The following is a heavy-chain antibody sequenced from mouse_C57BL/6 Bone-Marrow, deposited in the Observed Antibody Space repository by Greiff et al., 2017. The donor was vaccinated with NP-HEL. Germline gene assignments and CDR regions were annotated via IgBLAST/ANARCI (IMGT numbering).Heavy chain of an antibody. CDR2: IDPSDSYT. D-gene: IGHD2-3*01. V-gene: IGHV1-59*01. J-gene: IGHJ4*01. CDR1: GYTFTSYW. Sequence: VQLQQPGAELVRPGTSVKLSCKASGYTFTSYWMHWVKQRPGQGLEWIGVIDPSDSYTNYNQKFKGKATLTVDTSSNTPYMQLSRLTSEDSAVYYCERSDDGYYEAMEYWGQGTSVTVSS. CDR3: ERSDDGYYEAMEY.